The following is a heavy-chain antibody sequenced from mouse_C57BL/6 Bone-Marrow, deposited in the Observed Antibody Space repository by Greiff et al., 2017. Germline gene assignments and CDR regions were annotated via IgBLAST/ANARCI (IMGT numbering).Heavy chain of an antibody. V-gene: IGHV1-64*01. CDR3: ARRLLREYLDV. J-gene: IGHJ1*03. D-gene: IGHD1-1*01. CDR2: IHPNSGST. CDR1: GYTFTSYW. Sequence: VQLQQPGAELVKPGASVKLSCKASGYTFTSYWMHWVKQRPGQGLEWIGIIHPNSGSTNYNEKFKSKATLTVDKSSSTAYMQLISLTSEDSAVYYCARRLLREYLDVWGTGTTVTVSS.